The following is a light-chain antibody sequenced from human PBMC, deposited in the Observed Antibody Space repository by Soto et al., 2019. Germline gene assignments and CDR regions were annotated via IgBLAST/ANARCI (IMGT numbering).Light chain of an antibody. CDR1: QSVSSY. CDR2: DAS. Sequence: EIVLTQSPATLSLSPGERATLSCRASQSVSSYLAWYQQKPGQAPRLLIYDASNRSTGIPSRFSGSGSGTDFTLTISSLAHEDFAVYYCQQRSNWAITFGQGTRLEIK. V-gene: IGKV3-11*01. J-gene: IGKJ5*01. CDR3: QQRSNWAIT.